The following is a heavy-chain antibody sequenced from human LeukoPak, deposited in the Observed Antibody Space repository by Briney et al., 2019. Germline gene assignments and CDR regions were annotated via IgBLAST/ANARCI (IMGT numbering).Heavy chain of an antibody. V-gene: IGHV4-34*01. D-gene: IGHD3-22*01. CDR1: GGSFSGYY. CDR3: AAKLRNYYDSSGYPLPFDY. Sequence: SETLSLTCAVYGGSFSGYYWCWIRQPPGKGLEWIGEINHGGSTNYNPSLKSRVTISVDTSKNQFSLKLSSVTAADTAVYYCAAKLRNYYDSSGYPLPFDYWGQGTLVTVSS. J-gene: IGHJ4*02. CDR2: INHGGST.